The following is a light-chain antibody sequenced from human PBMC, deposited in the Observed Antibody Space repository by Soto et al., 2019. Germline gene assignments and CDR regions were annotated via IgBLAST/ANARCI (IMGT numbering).Light chain of an antibody. Sequence: QSVLTRPRSVSGSPGQSVTISCTGTSSDVGGYNYVSWYQQHPGKAPKLMIYDVSGRPSGVPDRFSGSKSGNTASLTISGLQAEDEADYYCCSYAGSFYVFGTGTKVTV. J-gene: IGLJ1*01. V-gene: IGLV2-11*01. CDR1: SSDVGGYNY. CDR3: CSYAGSFYV. CDR2: DVS.